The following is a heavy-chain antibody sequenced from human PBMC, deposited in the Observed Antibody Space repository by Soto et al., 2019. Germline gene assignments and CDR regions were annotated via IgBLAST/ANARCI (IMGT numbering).Heavy chain of an antibody. CDR3: ARGQQLVTPPLNWFDP. V-gene: IGHV1-69*06. Sequence: QVQLVQSGAEVKKPGSSVKVSCKASGGTFSSYAMSWVRQAPGQGLEWMGGIIPIVGTANYAQKLQGRVTITADKSTSTAYMELSSLRSEDTAVYYCARGQQLVTPPLNWFDPWGQGTLFTVSS. CDR2: IIPIVGTA. CDR1: GGTFSSYA. J-gene: IGHJ5*02. D-gene: IGHD6-13*01.